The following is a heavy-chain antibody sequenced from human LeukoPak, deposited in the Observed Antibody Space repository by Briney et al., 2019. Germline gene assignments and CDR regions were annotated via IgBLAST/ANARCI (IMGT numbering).Heavy chain of an antibody. CDR3: ARVNRENVFGVSMDV. J-gene: IGHJ6*02. CDR2: INPSGVTT. CDR1: GYTFTSYD. Sequence: ASVTVSCKASGYTFTSYDMHWVRQAPGQALEWMGIINPSGVTTTYAQKFQGRVTMTRDTSTSTVYVELSSLRSEDTAVYYCARVNRENVFGVSMDVWGQGTTVTVSS. V-gene: IGHV1-46*01. D-gene: IGHD3-10*01.